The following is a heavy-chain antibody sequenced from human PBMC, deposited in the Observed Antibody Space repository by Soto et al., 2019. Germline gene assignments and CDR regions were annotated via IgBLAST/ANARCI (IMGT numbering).Heavy chain of an antibody. CDR1: GYTFTGYY. D-gene: IGHD6-19*01. V-gene: IGHV1-2*02. CDR2: INPNSGGT. J-gene: IGHJ6*02. CDR3: ARDLGKQWLAPYYYYGMDV. Sequence: ASVKVSCKASGYTFTGYYMHWVRQAPGQGLEWMGWINPNSGGTNYAQKFQGRVTMTRDTSISTAYMELSRLRSDDTAVYYCARDLGKQWLAPYYYYGMDVWGQGTTVTVSS.